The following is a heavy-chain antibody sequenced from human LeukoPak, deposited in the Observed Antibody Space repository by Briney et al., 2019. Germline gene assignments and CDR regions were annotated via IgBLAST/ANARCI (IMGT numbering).Heavy chain of an antibody. J-gene: IGHJ4*02. V-gene: IGHV3-48*01. Sequence: GGSLRLSCAASEFILSSYSMNWVRQAPGKGLEWVSYISSSSSTIYYADSVKGRFTISRDNSKNTLYLQMDSLRAEDTAVYYCAKDQPDYYDSTGYQSLDYWGQGTLVTVSS. D-gene: IGHD3-22*01. CDR1: EFILSSYS. CDR3: AKDQPDYYDSTGYQSLDY. CDR2: ISSSSSTI.